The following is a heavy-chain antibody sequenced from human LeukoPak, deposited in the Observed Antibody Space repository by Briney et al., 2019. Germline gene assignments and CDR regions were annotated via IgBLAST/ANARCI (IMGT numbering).Heavy chain of an antibody. D-gene: IGHD3-10*01. V-gene: IGHV4-59*01. CDR3: ARGGYYGSGNDFRFDP. CDR1: GGSFSGYY. Sequence: PSETLSLTCAVYGGSFSGYYWSWIRQPPGKGLEWIGYIYYSGSTNYKPSLKSRVTISVDTSKNQFSLKLSSVTAADTAVYYCARGGYYGSGNDFRFDPWGQGTLVTVSS. CDR2: IYYSGST. J-gene: IGHJ5*02.